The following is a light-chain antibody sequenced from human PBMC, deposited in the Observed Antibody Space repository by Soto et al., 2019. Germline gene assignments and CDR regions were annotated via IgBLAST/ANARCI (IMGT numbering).Light chain of an antibody. CDR1: QSISRY. J-gene: IGKJ1*01. CDR3: QRYNTYSRT. V-gene: IGKV1-5*01. Sequence: DIQMTQSPSTLSASVGDRVTITCRASQSISRYLAWYQQKPGKAPKLLIYDASTLEGGVPSRFSGSGSGTEFTLTISSLQPDDFATYYRQRYNTYSRTFGQGIKVEIK. CDR2: DAS.